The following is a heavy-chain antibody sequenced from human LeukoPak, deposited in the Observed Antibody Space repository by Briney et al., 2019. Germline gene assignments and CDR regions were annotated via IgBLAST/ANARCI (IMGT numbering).Heavy chain of an antibody. Sequence: ASVKASCKASGYTFTSYGISWVRQAPGQGLEWMGWISAYNGNTNYAQKLQGRVTMTTDTSTSTAYMELRSLRSDDTAVYYCARDQPDYDYVWGSYRSIDYWGQGTLVTVSS. D-gene: IGHD3-16*02. CDR2: ISAYNGNT. J-gene: IGHJ4*02. CDR3: ARDQPDYDYVWGSYRSIDY. CDR1: GYTFTSYG. V-gene: IGHV1-18*01.